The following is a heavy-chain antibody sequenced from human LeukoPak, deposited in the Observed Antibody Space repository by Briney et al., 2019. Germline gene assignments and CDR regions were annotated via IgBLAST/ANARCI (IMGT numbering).Heavy chain of an antibody. CDR2: TSYDGSNK. Sequence: PGGSLRLSCAASGFTFSTYAMHWVRQAPGKGLEWVALTSYDGSNKDYADSVKGRFTISRDNSKNTLYLQMNSLRAEDTAVYYCARVPRYYDFWSGYYNYWGQGTLVTVSS. D-gene: IGHD3-3*01. CDR3: ARVPRYYDFWSGYYNY. V-gene: IGHV3-30*04. J-gene: IGHJ4*02. CDR1: GFTFSTYA.